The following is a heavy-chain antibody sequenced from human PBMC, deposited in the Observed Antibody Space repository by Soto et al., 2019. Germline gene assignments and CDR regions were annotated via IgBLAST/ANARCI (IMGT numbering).Heavy chain of an antibody. CDR1: GGSISSYY. J-gene: IGHJ6*02. CDR3: ARLPGNYYYYGMDV. CDR2: IYYSGST. V-gene: IGHV4-59*01. Sequence: SETLSLTCTVSGGSISSYYWSWIRQPPGKGLEWIGYIYYSGSTNYNPSLKSRVTISVDTSKNQFSLKLSSVTAADTAVYYCARLPGNYYYYGMDVWGQGTTVTVSS.